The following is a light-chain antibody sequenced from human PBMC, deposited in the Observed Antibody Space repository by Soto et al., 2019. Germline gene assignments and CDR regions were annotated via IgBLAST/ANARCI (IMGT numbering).Light chain of an antibody. J-gene: IGKJ3*01. CDR3: QQYKTYPFT. CDR1: QDISHY. V-gene: IGKV1-16*02. Sequence: DLQMTQSPSSLSASVGDRVTITCRASQDISHYLAWFQQKPGKAPKSLIYGASSLQSGVPSKFSGSGSGTDFTLTISSLQPEDFATYYCQQYKTYPFTFGPGTKVDIK. CDR2: GAS.